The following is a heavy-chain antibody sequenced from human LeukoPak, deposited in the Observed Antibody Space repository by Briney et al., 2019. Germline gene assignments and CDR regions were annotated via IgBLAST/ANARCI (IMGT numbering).Heavy chain of an antibody. J-gene: IGHJ5*02. CDR1: GGSISSYY. V-gene: IGHV4-59*01. D-gene: IGHD3-22*01. Sequence: SETLSLTCTVSGGSISSYYWSWIRQSPGKGLEWIGYIYYSGSTSYNPSLKSRVTISLDTSKSQFPLKLSSVTAADTAVYYCAYYDSSRGSLDPWGLGTLVTVSS. CDR2: IYYSGST. CDR3: AYYDSSRGSLDP.